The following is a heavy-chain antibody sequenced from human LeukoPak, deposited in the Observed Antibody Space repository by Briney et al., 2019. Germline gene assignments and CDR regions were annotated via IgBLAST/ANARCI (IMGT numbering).Heavy chain of an antibody. J-gene: IGHJ4*02. CDR2: ISYDGSNK. CDR1: GFTFSSYG. D-gene: IGHD5-24*01. Sequence: GGSLRLSCAASGFTFSSYGMHWVRQAPGKGLEWVAVISYDGSNKYYADSVKGRFTISRDNSKNTLYLQMNSLRAEGTAVYYCARDGYNTRYYFDYWGQGTLVTVSS. CDR3: ARDGYNTRYYFDY. V-gene: IGHV3-30*03.